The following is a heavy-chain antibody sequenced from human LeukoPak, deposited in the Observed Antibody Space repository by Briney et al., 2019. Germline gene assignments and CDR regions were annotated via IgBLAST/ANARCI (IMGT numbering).Heavy chain of an antibody. V-gene: IGHV1-18*01. D-gene: IGHD2-8*01. CDR3: ARGRYCTNGVCYPVDY. CDR1: GYTFTSYG. J-gene: IGHJ4*02. CDR2: ISAYNGNT. Sequence: ASVKVSCKASGYTFTSYGISWVRQAPGQGLGWMGWISAYNGNTNYAQKLQGRVTMTTDTSTSTAYMELRSLRSDDTAVYYCARGRYCTNGVCYPVDYWGQGTLVTVSS.